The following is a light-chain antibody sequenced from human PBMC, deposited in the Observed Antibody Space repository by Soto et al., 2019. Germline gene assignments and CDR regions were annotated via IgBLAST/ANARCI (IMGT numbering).Light chain of an antibody. CDR2: LSSDGSH. J-gene: IGLJ2*01. Sequence: QPVLTQSPSASASLGASVKLTCTLSSGHSSYAIAWHQQQPEKGPRYLMKLSSDGSHSKGDGIPDRFSGSSSGAERYLTISRLQSEGEADYYCQTWDTGARVVFGGGTKLPVL. CDR3: QTWDTGARVV. CDR1: SGHSSYA. V-gene: IGLV4-69*01.